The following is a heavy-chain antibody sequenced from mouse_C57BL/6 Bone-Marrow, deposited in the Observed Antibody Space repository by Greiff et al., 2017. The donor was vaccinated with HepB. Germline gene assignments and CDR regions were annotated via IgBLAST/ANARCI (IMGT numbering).Heavy chain of an antibody. CDR1: GYTFTSYW. CDR2: INPSSGYT. Sequence: QVQLQQSGAELAKPGASVKLSCKASGYTFTSYWMHWVKQRPGQGLEWIGYINPSSGYTKYNQKFKDKATLTADTSSNTAYLQLSSLTSEDTAVYYCTTDDYDGDYFDYWGQGTTLTVSS. CDR3: TTDDYDGDYFDY. J-gene: IGHJ2*01. D-gene: IGHD2-4*01. V-gene: IGHV1-7*01.